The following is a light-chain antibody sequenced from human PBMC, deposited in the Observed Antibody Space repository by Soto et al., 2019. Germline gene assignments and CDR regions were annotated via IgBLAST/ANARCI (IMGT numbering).Light chain of an antibody. J-gene: IGKJ4*01. V-gene: IGKV1-8*01. CDR2: AAS. CDR3: QQYYSYPRT. Sequence: ALRMTQSPSSFSASTGDRVTITCRASQGISSYLAWYQQKPGKAPKLLIYAASTLQSGVPSRFRGSGSGTDFTLTISCLQSEDFATYYCQQYYSYPRTFGGGTKVEIK. CDR1: QGISSY.